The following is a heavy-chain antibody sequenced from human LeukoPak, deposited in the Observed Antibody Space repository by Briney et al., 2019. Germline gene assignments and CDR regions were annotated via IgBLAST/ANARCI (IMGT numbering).Heavy chain of an antibody. CDR2: ISYDGSNK. CDR1: GFTFSSYA. V-gene: IGHV3-30*04. CDR3: ARVPREPYYYYGMDV. D-gene: IGHD1-26*01. J-gene: IGHJ6*02. Sequence: GGSLRLSCAASGFTFSSYAMHWVRQAPGKGLEWVAVISYDGSNKYYADSVKGRLTISRDNSKNTLYLQMNSLRAEDTAVYYCARVPREPYYYYGMDVWGQGTTVTVSS.